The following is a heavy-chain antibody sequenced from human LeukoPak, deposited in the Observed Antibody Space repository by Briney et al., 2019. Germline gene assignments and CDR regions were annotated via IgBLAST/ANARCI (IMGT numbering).Heavy chain of an antibody. J-gene: IGHJ5*02. CDR2: INPSGGST. Sequence: RASVKDSCKASGYTFTSYYMHWVRQAPGQGLEWMGIINPSGGSTSYAQKFQGRVTMTRDTSTSTVYMELSSLRSEDTAVYYCARGLGYYGSGSYFGWFDPWGQGTLVTVSS. D-gene: IGHD3-10*01. CDR3: ARGLGYYGSGSYFGWFDP. CDR1: GYTFTSYY. V-gene: IGHV1-46*01.